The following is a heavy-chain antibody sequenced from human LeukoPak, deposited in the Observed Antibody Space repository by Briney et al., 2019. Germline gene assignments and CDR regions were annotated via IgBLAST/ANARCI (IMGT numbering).Heavy chain of an antibody. Sequence: SETLSLTCAVYGGSFSGYYWSWIRQPPGKGLEWIGEINHSGSTNYNPSLKSRVTISVDTSKNQFSLKLSSVTAADTAVYYCARFWSSGYYSFFDYWGQGTLVTVSS. CDR1: GGSFSGYY. CDR3: ARFWSSGYYSFFDY. J-gene: IGHJ4*02. CDR2: INHSGST. D-gene: IGHD3-22*01. V-gene: IGHV4-34*01.